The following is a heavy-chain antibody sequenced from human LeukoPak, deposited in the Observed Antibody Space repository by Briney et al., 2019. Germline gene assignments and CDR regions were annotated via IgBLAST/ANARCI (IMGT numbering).Heavy chain of an antibody. CDR2: IIPIFSTA. D-gene: IGHD2-2*01. J-gene: IGHJ3*02. V-gene: IGHV1-69*01. Sequence: GSSVKVSCKASGGTFSSYAISWVRQAPGQGLEWMGGIIPIFSTANYAQKFQGRVTITADESTSTAYMELSSLRSEDTAVYYCARGNIVVVPAATWTDAFDIWGQGTMVTVSS. CDR1: GGTFSSYA. CDR3: ARGNIVVVPAATWTDAFDI.